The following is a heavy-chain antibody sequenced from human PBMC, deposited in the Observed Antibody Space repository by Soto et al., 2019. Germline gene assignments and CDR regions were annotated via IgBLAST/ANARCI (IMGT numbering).Heavy chain of an antibody. D-gene: IGHD3-22*01. J-gene: IGHJ4*02. V-gene: IGHV4-59*01. CDR3: VRDRGGSAYLNPNVFDY. CDR2: IYYSGST. CDR1: GGSISSYY. Sequence: SETLSLTCTVSGGSISSYYWSWIRQPPGKGLEWIGYIYYSGSTNYNPSLKSRVTISVDTSKNQFSLRLSSVTAADTAVYYCVRDRGGSAYLNPNVFDYWGQGTLVTVSS.